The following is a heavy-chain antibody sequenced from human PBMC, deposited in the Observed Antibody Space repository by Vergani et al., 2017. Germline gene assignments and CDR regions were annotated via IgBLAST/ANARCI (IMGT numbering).Heavy chain of an antibody. CDR3: ATKSCGTPGCQIGYFRE. J-gene: IGHJ1*01. V-gene: IGHV3-30*03. Sequence: QVHLVESGGGVVQPGRSLRLSCVVSGFTSSYYGMHWVRQAPGTGLEWVAVISYAGTQKYYADSVKGRFTISRDNSKSTLYLQMNSLRTEDTAVYYCATKSCGTPGCQIGYFREWGQGTLVTVSS. CDR2: ISYAGTQK. CDR1: GFTSSYYG. D-gene: IGHD1-1*01.